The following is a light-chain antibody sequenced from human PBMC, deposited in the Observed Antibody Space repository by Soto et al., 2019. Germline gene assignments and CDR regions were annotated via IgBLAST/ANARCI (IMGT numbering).Light chain of an antibody. CDR2: GAS. V-gene: IGKV3-15*01. Sequence: ELVMTQSPVTLPVSPGERATLSCRASQSVSNNLAWYQQKPGQAPSLLIYGASTRATGIPARFSGSGSGTECALTISSMQSEDFAVYYCQQYNNWPPFTFGQGTRLEIK. J-gene: IGKJ5*01. CDR1: QSVSNN. CDR3: QQYNNWPPFT.